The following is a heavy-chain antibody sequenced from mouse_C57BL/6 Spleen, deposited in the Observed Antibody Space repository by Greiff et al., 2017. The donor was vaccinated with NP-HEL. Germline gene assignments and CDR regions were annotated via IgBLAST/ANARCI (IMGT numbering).Heavy chain of an antibody. CDR3: ASEGILRAMDY. Sequence: EVQLQQSGPELVKPGASVKISCKASGYTFTDYYMNWVKQSHGKSLEWIGDINPNNGGTSYNQKFKGKATLTVDKSSSTAYMELRSLTSEDSAVYYCASEGILRAMDYWGQGTSVTVSS. CDR1: GYTFTDYY. CDR2: INPNNGGT. J-gene: IGHJ4*01. V-gene: IGHV1-26*01.